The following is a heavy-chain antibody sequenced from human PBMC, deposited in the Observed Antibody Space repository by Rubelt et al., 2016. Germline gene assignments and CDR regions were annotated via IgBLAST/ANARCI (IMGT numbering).Heavy chain of an antibody. CDR2: INPNSGGT. Sequence: APGQGLEWMGRINPNSGGTNYAQKFQGRVTMTRDTSISTAYMELSSLRSEDTAVYYCASLQYSSGWYSDYWGQGTLVTVSS. CDR3: ASLQYSSGWYSDY. J-gene: IGHJ4*02. V-gene: IGHV1-2*06. D-gene: IGHD6-19*01.